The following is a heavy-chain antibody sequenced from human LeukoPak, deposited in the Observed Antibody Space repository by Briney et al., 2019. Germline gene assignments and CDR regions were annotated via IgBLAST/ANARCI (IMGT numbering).Heavy chain of an antibody. V-gene: IGHV3-48*02. CDR1: GFTFSSYS. J-gene: IGHJ4*02. CDR2: ISSSSSTI. Sequence: GGSLRLSCAASGFTFSSYSMNWVRQAPGKGMEWVSYISSSSSTIYYADSVKGRFNISRDNAKNSLYLQMNSLRDEDTAVYYCAREGYYYDSSGSYYSDYWGQGTLVTVSS. CDR3: AREGYYYDSSGSYYSDY. D-gene: IGHD3-22*01.